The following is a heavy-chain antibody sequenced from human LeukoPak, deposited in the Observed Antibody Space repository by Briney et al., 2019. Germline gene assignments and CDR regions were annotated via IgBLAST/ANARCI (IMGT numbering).Heavy chain of an antibody. V-gene: IGHV4-39*07. CDR1: GGSISSSSYY. J-gene: IGHJ4*02. Sequence: SETLSLTCTVSGGSISSSSYYWGWIRQPPGKGLEWIGSIYYSGSTYYNPSLKSRVTISVDTSKNQFSLKLSSVTAADTAVYYCAREIAAAGAEAFDYWGQGTLVTVSS. CDR2: IYYSGST. D-gene: IGHD6-13*01. CDR3: AREIAAAGAEAFDY.